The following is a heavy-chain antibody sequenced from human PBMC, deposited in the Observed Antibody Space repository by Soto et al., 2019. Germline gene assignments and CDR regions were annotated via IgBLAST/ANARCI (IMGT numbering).Heavy chain of an antibody. V-gene: IGHV3-66*01. CDR2: IYSGGST. J-gene: IGHJ3*02. CDR3: ARAGITMIDAFDI. Sequence: PGGSLRLSCAASGFTVSSNYMSWVRQAPGKGLGWVSVIYSGGSTYYADSVKGRFTISRDNSKNTLYLQMNSLRAEDTAVYYCARAGITMIDAFDIWGQGTMVTVSS. D-gene: IGHD3-22*01. CDR1: GFTVSSNY.